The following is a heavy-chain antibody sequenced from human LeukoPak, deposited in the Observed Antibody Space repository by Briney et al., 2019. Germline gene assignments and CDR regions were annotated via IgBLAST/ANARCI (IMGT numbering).Heavy chain of an antibody. CDR2: IIPVLNIT. CDR1: GGTFSSSA. Sequence: SVKVSCKTSGGTFSSSAITWVRQAPGQGLEWMGRIIPVLNITTYAQKFQGSVTITADTSTSTVYMELSSLRSEETAVYYCARDQGLTAPPPYGLDVWAKGPRSSSP. CDR3: ARDQGLTAPPPYGLDV. V-gene: IGHV1-69*04. J-gene: IGHJ6*02. D-gene: IGHD5-18*01.